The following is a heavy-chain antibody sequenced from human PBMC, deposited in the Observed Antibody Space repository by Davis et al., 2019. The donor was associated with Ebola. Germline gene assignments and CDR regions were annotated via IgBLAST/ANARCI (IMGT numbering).Heavy chain of an antibody. Sequence: PGGFLRLSCAASGFTLSSYSMTWVRQAPGKGLEWVAAISDSGGNTYYADSVKGRFTISRDNAKNSLYLQMNSLRAEDTAVYYCARDGVPAAHDYWGQGTLVTVSS. D-gene: IGHD2-2*01. J-gene: IGHJ4*02. CDR1: GFTLSSYS. CDR2: ISDSGGNT. V-gene: IGHV3-23*01. CDR3: ARDGVPAAHDY.